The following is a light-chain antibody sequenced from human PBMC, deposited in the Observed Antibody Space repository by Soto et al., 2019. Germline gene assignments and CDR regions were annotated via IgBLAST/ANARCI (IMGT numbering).Light chain of an antibody. Sequence: EIVLTQSPGTLSLSPGQRAALSCRASQSVSSNSLAWYQQKPGQAPRLLIYGASSRATGIPDRFSGSGSATDFTLTISRLEPEDFAVYYCQQYGSSPTFGQGTKVDIK. V-gene: IGKV3-20*01. CDR3: QQYGSSPT. CDR1: QSVSSNS. CDR2: GAS. J-gene: IGKJ1*01.